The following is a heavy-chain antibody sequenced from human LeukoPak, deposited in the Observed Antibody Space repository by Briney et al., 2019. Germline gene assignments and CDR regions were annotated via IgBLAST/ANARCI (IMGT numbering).Heavy chain of an antibody. CDR3: ARVVRGIAALTRRYYYYMDV. CDR2: MYTSGST. D-gene: IGHD6-13*01. V-gene: IGHV4-61*02. Sequence: SETLSLTCTVSGGSVSIGTYYWSWVRQPAGKGLEWIGRMYTSGSTNYNPSLKSRVTISVDTSENQFTLKLSSVTAADTAVYYCARVVRGIAALTRRYYYYMDVWGKGTTVTVSS. CDR1: GGSVSIGTYY. J-gene: IGHJ6*03.